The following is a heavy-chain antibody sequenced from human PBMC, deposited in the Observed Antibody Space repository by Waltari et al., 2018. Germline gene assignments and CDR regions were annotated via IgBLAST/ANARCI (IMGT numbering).Heavy chain of an antibody. V-gene: IGHV1-69*05. J-gene: IGHJ2*01. CDR1: GGTSSSHA. Sequence: QVQLVQSGAEVKKPGSSVKVSCNTSGGTSSSHAISWVRQAPGRGLEWMGGIIPLFVKANSEQKFKGRVTITTDKSTSTAYKELSNLGSEDTDLYYCARVRDIWAGYYKWYFDLWGRGTLVTVSS. D-gene: IGHD3-9*01. CDR3: ARVRDIWAGYYKWYFDL. CDR2: IIPLFVKA.